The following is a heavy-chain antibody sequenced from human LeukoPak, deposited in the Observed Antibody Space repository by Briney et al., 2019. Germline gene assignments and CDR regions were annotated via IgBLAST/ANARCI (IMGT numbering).Heavy chain of an antibody. CDR3: ANSWGSGDYYYGMDV. CDR1: GFTFSSYS. V-gene: IGHV3-21*01. D-gene: IGHD7-27*01. J-gene: IGHJ6*02. CDR2: ISSSSSYI. Sequence: PGGSLRLSCAASGFTFSSYSMNWVRQAPGKGLEWVSSISSSSSYIYYADSVKGRFTISRDNAKNSLYLQMNSLRAEDTAVYYCANSWGSGDYYYGMDVWGQGTTVTVSS.